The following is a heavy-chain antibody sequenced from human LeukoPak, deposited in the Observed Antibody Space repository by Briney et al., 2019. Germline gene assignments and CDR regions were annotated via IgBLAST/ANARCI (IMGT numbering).Heavy chain of an antibody. CDR1: GFTFSSYG. Sequence: GGSLRLSCAASGFTFSSYGMHWDRQAPGKGLEWVAVISYDGSNKYYADSVKGRFTISRDNSKNTLYLQMNSLRAEDTAVYYCAKAPASSGWSYFDYWGQGTLVTVSS. J-gene: IGHJ4*02. D-gene: IGHD6-19*01. CDR3: AKAPASSGWSYFDY. CDR2: ISYDGSNK. V-gene: IGHV3-30*18.